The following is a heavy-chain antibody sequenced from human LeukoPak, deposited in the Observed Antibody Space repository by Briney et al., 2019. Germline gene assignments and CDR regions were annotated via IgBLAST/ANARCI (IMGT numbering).Heavy chain of an antibody. CDR3: ASSATNNWLDY. D-gene: IGHD6-25*01. J-gene: IGHJ5*01. CDR1: GGSISSYY. V-gene: IGHV4-59*01. Sequence: PSETLSLTCSVSGGSISSYYWSWIRPPPGKGLELIGYIHYRGSTNYNPSLKSRVTISVDTSMHQFSLKLTSVTAADTAVYYCASSATNNWLDYWGQGTLVTVSS. CDR2: IHYRGST.